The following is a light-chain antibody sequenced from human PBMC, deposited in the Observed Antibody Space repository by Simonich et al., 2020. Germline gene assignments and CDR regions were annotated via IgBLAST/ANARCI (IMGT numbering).Light chain of an antibody. V-gene: IGLV2-14*01. CDR1: RSDVGGYNY. CDR3: SSYTSSSIVV. Sequence: QSALTQPASVSGSPGQSITISCTGTRSDVGGYNYVSWSQKHPGKAPTRIIYDVIKLPSGVSNHFSGSKSGNTASLTISRLQAEDEAEYYCSSYTSSSIVVFGGGTKLTVL. J-gene: IGLJ2*01. CDR2: DVI.